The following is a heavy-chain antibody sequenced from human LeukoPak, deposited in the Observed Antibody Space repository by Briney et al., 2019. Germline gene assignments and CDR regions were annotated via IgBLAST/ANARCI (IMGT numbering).Heavy chain of an antibody. CDR3: ARGRRGSGYYVDY. CDR1: GYTFTSNY. Sequence: ASVKVSCKAFGYTFTSNYMHWVRQAPGQGPEWMGVISPSGGSTTYAQKFQGRVTLTRDMSTSTDYLELSSLRSEDTAAYYCARGRRGSGYYVDYWGQGTLVTVSS. CDR2: ISPSGGST. V-gene: IGHV1-46*01. D-gene: IGHD3-22*01. J-gene: IGHJ4*02.